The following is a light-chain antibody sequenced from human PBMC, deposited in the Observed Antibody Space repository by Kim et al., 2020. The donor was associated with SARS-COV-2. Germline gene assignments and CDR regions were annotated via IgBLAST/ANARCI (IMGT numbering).Light chain of an antibody. CDR2: DAS. V-gene: IGKV1-33*01. Sequence: LSASVGDRVTITCQASQDISNYLNWYQQKPGKAPKLLIYDASNLETGVPSRFSGSGSGTDFTFTISSLQPEDIATYYCQQYDNLHTFGQGTKLEIK. CDR3: QQYDNLHT. CDR1: QDISNY. J-gene: IGKJ2*01.